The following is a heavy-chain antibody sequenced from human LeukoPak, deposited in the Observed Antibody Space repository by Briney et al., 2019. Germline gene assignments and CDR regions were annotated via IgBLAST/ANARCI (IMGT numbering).Heavy chain of an antibody. CDR1: GGSISSYY. CDR3: ARHVRYFDWSYNH. V-gene: IGHV4-59*08. CDR2: IYYSGST. D-gene: IGHD3-9*01. Sequence: SETLSLTCTVSGGSISSYYWSWIRQPPGKGLEWIGYIYYSGSTNYNPSLKSRVTISVDTSKNQFSLKLSSVTAADTAVYYCARHVRYFDWSYNHWGQGTLVTVSS. J-gene: IGHJ4*02.